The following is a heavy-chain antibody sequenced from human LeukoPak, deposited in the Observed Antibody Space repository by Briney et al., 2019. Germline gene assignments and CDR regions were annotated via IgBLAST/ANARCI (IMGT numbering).Heavy chain of an antibody. CDR3: AKSFYYAFDY. CDR1: GFTFNSHW. D-gene: IGHD3-22*01. Sequence: PGGSLRLSCAASGFTFNSHWMSWVRRAPGKGLEWVANIKQDGSDKYYVDSVKGRFTISRDNVKNSLYLQMNSLRAEDTAVYYCAKSFYYAFDYWGQGTLVTVSS. J-gene: IGHJ4*02. V-gene: IGHV3-7*01. CDR2: IKQDGSDK.